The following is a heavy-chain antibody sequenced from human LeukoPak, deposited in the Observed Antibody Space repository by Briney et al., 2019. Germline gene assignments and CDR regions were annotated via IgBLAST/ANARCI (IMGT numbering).Heavy chain of an antibody. CDR1: GYTFTGYY. V-gene: IGHV1-2*02. D-gene: IGHD2-21*02. J-gene: IGHJ6*02. Sequence: GASVKVSCKASGYTFTGYYVHWVRQAPGQGLEWMGWINPSSGGTNYAQKFQGRVTMTGDTSISTAYMELSSLRSEDTAVYYCARGQKGGDWPTFYYYYGMDVWGQGTTVTVSS. CDR2: INPSSGGT. CDR3: ARGQKGGDWPTFYYYYGMDV.